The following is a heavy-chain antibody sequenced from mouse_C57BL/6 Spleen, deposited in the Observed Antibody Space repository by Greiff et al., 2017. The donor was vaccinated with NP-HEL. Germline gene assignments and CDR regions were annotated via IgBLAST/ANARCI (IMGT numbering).Heavy chain of an antibody. CDR1: GYTFTSYG. CDR2: IYPRSGNT. Sequence: VKLMESGAELARPGASVKLSCKASGYTFTSYGISWVKQRTGQGLEWIGEIYPRSGNTYYNEKFKGKATLTADKSSSTAYMELRSLTSEDSAVYFCARFDYYGSSYSPFAYWGQGTLVTVSA. V-gene: IGHV1-81*01. D-gene: IGHD1-1*01. J-gene: IGHJ3*01. CDR3: ARFDYYGSSYSPFAY.